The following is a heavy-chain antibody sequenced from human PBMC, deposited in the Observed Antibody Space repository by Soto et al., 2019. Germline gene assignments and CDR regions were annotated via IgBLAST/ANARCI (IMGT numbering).Heavy chain of an antibody. CDR3: ASGVRGVGPYSYYMDV. CDR2: ISSSGSTI. V-gene: IGHV3-11*01. CDR1: GFTFSDYY. D-gene: IGHD3-10*01. J-gene: IGHJ6*03. Sequence: GGSLRLSCAASGFTFSDYYMSWIRQAPGKGLEWVSYISSSGSTIYYADSVKGRFTISRDNAKNSLYLQMNSLRAEDTAVYYCASGVRGVGPYSYYMDVWGKGTMVTVSS.